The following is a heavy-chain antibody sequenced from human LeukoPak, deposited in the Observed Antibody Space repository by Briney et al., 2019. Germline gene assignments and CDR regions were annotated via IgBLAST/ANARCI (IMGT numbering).Heavy chain of an antibody. D-gene: IGHD3-10*02. CDR1: GGSISSSSHY. Sequence: ALSLTCTVSGGSISSSSHYWGWIRQPPGKGLEWNGSIYSSGTTAYNPSLKSRVTISVDTSKNQFSLKLSAVTAADTAVYYCVRWQSGSMFHPPWGQGTLVTVSS. CDR2: IYSSGTT. V-gene: IGHV4-39*01. CDR3: VRWQSGSMFHPP. J-gene: IGHJ5*02.